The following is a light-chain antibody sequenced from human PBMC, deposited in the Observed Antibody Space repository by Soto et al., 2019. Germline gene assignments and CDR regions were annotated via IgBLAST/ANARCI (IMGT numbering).Light chain of an antibody. CDR3: QQSYSTPHT. V-gene: IGKV1-39*01. Sequence: DIQMTQSQSSLSASVGDRVPITCRASQGVSAYLLWYQQRQGRAPRLLIYSASSLLIGVPSRFSGSGTGTNFTLTISRLQPEEFATYYCQQSYSTPHTCVQGTKLETK. J-gene: IGKJ2*01. CDR2: SAS. CDR1: QGVSAY.